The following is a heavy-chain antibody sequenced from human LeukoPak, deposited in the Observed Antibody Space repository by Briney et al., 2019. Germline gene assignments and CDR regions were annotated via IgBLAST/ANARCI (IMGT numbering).Heavy chain of an antibody. CDR2: MNPNSGNT. D-gene: IGHD6-13*01. Sequence: ASVKVSCKASGYTFTSYGISWVRQAPGQGLEWMGWMNPNSGNTGYAQKFQGRVTITRNTSISTAYMELSSLRSEDTAVYYCARGASSSCLGYWGQGTLVTVSS. CDR3: ARGASSSCLGY. J-gene: IGHJ4*02. CDR1: GYTFTSYG. V-gene: IGHV1-8*03.